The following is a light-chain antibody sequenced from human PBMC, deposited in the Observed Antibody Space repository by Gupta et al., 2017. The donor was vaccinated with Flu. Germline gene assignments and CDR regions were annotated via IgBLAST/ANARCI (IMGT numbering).Light chain of an antibody. CDR2: EVS. CDR1: QSINTW. CDR3: QQYYSFPPT. J-gene: IGKJ1*01. V-gene: IGKV1-5*03. Sequence: DIQMTQSPSTLSASIGDRVAITCRASQSINTWLAWYQQKPGKAPNLLIYEVSTLESGTPSRFSGSGSGTEFTLTITSLQPDDFATNFCQQYYSFPPTFGQGTKVDLK.